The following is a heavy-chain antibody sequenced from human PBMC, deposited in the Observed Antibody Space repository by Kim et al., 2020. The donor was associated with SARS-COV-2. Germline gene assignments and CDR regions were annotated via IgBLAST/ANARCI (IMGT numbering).Heavy chain of an antibody. J-gene: IGHJ4*02. CDR3: ARFLPGGYFVD. D-gene: IGHD2-15*01. V-gene: IGHV3-23*01. Sequence: GGSLRLSCAASGFTFSIYAMTWVRQASGKGLEWVSAIGTGSDTYYADSMKGRFTISRDNSKNTLYLQMNSLRVEDTAVYYCARFLPGGYFVDWGQGTLVTVSS. CDR1: GFTFSIYA. CDR2: IGTGSDT.